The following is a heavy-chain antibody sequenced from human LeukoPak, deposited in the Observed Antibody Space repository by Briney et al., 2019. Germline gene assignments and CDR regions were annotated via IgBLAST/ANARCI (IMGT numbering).Heavy chain of an antibody. J-gene: IGHJ5*02. D-gene: IGHD1-26*01. CDR1: GFTFSSYW. CDR3: ARVVGATPTPDWFDP. CDR2: IKQDGSEK. V-gene: IGHV3-7*04. Sequence: PGGSLRLSCAASGFTFSSYWMSWVRQAPGKGLEWVANIKQDGSEKYYVDSVKGRFTISRDNAKNSLYLQMNSLRAEDTAVYYCARVVGATPTPDWFDPWGQGTLVTVSS.